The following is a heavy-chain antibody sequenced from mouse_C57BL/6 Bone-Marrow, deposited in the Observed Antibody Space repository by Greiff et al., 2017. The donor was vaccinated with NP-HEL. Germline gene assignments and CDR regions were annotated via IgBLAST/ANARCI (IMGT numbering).Heavy chain of an antibody. D-gene: IGHD3-2*02. CDR3: AESSGYEDYAMDY. J-gene: IGHJ4*01. CDR1: GYAFSSSW. Sequence: VKLLESGPELVKPGASVKISCKASGYAFSSSWMNWVKQRPGKGLEWIGRIYPGDGDTNYNGKFKGKATLTADKSSSTAYMQLSSLTSEDSAVYFCAESSGYEDYAMDYWGQGTSVTVSS. CDR2: IYPGDGDT. V-gene: IGHV1-82*01.